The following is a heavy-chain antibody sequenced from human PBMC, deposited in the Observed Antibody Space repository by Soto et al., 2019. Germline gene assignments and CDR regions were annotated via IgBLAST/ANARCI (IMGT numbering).Heavy chain of an antibody. D-gene: IGHD3-3*01. V-gene: IGHV3-21*01. J-gene: IGHJ3*02. CDR2: ISSSSSYI. CDR1: GFTFSSYS. Sequence: PGGSLRLSCAASGFTFSSYSMNWVRQAPGKGLEWVSSISSSSSYIYYADSVKGRFTISRDNAKNSLYLQMNSLRAEDTAVYYCASVPLHDFPNHDAFDIWGQGTMVTVSS. CDR3: ASVPLHDFPNHDAFDI.